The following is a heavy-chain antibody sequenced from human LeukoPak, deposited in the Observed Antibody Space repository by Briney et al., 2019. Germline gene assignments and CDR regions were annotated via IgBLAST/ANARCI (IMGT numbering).Heavy chain of an antibody. J-gene: IGHJ4*02. D-gene: IGHD6-19*01. CDR3: ARGRWSSSGWYYFDY. CDR1: GDTFTEYA. Sequence: ASVEVSCKASGDTFTEYAMHWVRQAPGQRLEWMGWINAGNGATKYSQKFQGRFTITRDTSASTANMALSSLTSEDTTIYYCARGRWSSSGWYYFDYWGQGTQVTVSS. CDR2: INAGNGAT. V-gene: IGHV1-3*01.